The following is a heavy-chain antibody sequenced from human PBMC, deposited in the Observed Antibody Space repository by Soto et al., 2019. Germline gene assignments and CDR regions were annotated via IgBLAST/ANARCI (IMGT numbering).Heavy chain of an antibody. Sequence: SETLCLTCTVSGGSVSSGSYYWSWIRHPPGKGLEWIGYIYYSGSTNYNPSLKSRVTISVDTSKNQFSLKLSSVTAADTAVYYCARDSGLLDAFDIWGQGTMVTVSS. CDR2: IYYSGST. V-gene: IGHV4-61*01. D-gene: IGHD3-22*01. CDR1: GGSVSSGSYY. CDR3: ARDSGLLDAFDI. J-gene: IGHJ3*02.